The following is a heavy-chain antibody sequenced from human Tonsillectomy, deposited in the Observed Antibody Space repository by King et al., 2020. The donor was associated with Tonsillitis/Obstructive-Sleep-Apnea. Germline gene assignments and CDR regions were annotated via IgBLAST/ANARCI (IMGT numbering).Heavy chain of an antibody. CDR3: ARQFGYSSRWDYYYYYYMDV. V-gene: IGHV4-39*01. D-gene: IGHD6-13*01. CDR2: IYYSGSS. J-gene: IGHJ6*03. Sequence: QLPESGPGLVKPSETLSLTCTVSGGSMSSSSSYWGWIRQPPGKGLEWIGCIYYSGSSYYNPSLKSRVTISVDTSKNQFSLKLSSVTAADTAVYFCARQFGYSSRWDYYYYYYMDVWGKGTTVTVSS. CDR1: GGSMSSSSSY.